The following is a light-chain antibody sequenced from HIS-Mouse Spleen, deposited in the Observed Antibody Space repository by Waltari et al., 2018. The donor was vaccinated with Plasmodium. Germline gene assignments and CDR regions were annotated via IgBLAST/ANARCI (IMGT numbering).Light chain of an antibody. CDR1: QSVSSSY. CDR3: QQYGSSPYT. CDR2: GAS. V-gene: IGKV3-20*01. Sequence: EIVLTPSPGTLSLSPGERANLSCRASQSVSSSYLAWYQQKPGQAPRLPIYGASSRATGIPDRFSGSGSGTDFTLTISRLEPEDFAVYYCQQYGSSPYTFGQGTKLEIK. J-gene: IGKJ2*01.